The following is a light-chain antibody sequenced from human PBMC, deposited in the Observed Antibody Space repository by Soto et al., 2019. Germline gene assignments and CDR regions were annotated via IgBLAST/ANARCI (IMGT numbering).Light chain of an antibody. V-gene: IGKV3-20*01. J-gene: IGKJ3*01. CDR2: DAS. CDR3: QQYGSSVFT. CDR1: QSVNSRQ. Sequence: EIGLTQSPGTLSLSPGERATLSCRATQSVNSRQLAWYQQKPGRAPRLLIFDASRRAAGIPDRFSGSGSGTVFTLTISRLETEDFAVYFCQQYGSSVFTFGPGTTVDIK.